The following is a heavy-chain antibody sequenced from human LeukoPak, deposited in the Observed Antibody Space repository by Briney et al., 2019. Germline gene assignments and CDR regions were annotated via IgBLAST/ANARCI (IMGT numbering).Heavy chain of an antibody. CDR1: GLIFDDHA. Sequence: GGSLRLSCAASGLIFDDHAMHWVRQAPGKGLEWVSLISGDGRNTYYADSVKGRFTISRDNNKNFLYMQMSSLRTEDTAFYYCAKAQGYCSGGSCYHWFHPWGQGTLVTVSS. V-gene: IGHV3-43*02. D-gene: IGHD2-15*01. CDR2: ISGDGRNT. J-gene: IGHJ5*02. CDR3: AKAQGYCSGGSCYHWFHP.